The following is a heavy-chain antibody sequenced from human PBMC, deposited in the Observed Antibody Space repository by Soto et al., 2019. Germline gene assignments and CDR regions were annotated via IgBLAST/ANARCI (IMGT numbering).Heavy chain of an antibody. V-gene: IGHV4-39*01. J-gene: IGHJ4*02. CDR2: IYYSGST. CDR1: GGSISSSSYY. Sequence: QLQLQESGPGLVKPSETLSLTCTVSGGSISSSSYYWGWIRQPPGKGLEWIGSIYYSGSTYYNPSLKSRVTISVDTSKNQFSLKLSSVAAADTVVYYCARGAATKSIDFWGPGTLVTVSS. CDR3: ARGAATKSIDF. D-gene: IGHD6-13*01.